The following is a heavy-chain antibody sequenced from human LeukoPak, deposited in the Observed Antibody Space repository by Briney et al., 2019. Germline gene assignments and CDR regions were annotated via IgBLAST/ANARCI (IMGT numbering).Heavy chain of an antibody. J-gene: IGHJ4*02. CDR3: ARGSGWYIY. Sequence: GGSLRLSCAASGFTLSSYWMSWVRQAPGKGLEWVANIKQDGSEKYYVDSVKGRFTISRDNAKNSLYLQMNSLRAEDTAVYYCARGSGWYIYWGQGTLVTVSS. CDR2: IKQDGSEK. V-gene: IGHV3-7*03. D-gene: IGHD6-19*01. CDR1: GFTLSSYW.